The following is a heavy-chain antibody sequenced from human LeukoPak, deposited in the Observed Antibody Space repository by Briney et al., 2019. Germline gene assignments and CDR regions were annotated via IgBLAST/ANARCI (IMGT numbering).Heavy chain of an antibody. CDR1: GASVTSGGFY. Sequence: SETLSLTCSVSGASVTSGGFYWGWLRQPPGKGPEWIATVYYTGSTYYNPSLRSRVTISIDTSKNQFSLRLTSVTATDTAIYHCARHSGSGSLSRPFDPWGQGTLVTVSS. J-gene: IGHJ5*02. D-gene: IGHD3-10*01. CDR2: VYYTGST. V-gene: IGHV4-39*01. CDR3: ARHSGSGSLSRPFDP.